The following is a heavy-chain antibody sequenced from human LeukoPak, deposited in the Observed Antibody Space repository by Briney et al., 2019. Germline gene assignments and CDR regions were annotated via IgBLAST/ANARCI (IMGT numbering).Heavy chain of an antibody. V-gene: IGHV4-39*01. CDR1: GVSMSSSPYY. CDR3: AVGPHHYFDS. J-gene: IGHJ4*02. CDR2: IYDSGNT. Sequence: PSETLSLTCTVSGVSMSSSPYYWGWIRQPPGKGLEWIGTIYDSGNTNYNPSLRSRLTISVDTSRNQFSLKLSSVTAADTAVYYCAVGPHHYFDSWGQGTLVTVSS.